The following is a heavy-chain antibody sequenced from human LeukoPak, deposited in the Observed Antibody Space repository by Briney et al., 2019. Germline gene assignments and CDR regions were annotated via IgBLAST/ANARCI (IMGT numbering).Heavy chain of an antibody. CDR2: INHSGST. CDR1: GGSFSGYY. Sequence: KASETLSLTCAVYGGSFSGYYWSWLRQPPGKGLEWIGEINHSGSTNYNPSLKSRVTISVDTSKNQFSLKLSSVTAADTAVYYCARMPTILDYYMDVWGKGTTVTVSS. CDR3: ARMPTILDYYMDV. J-gene: IGHJ6*03. V-gene: IGHV4-34*01. D-gene: IGHD5-12*01.